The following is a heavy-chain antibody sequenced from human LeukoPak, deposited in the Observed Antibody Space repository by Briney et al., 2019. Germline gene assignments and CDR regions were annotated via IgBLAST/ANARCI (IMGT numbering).Heavy chain of an antibody. D-gene: IGHD2-21*02. CDR3: AREMGVCGGDCYTYYGMDV. CDR2: IRYDGSNK. J-gene: IGHJ6*02. CDR1: GFTFSSYG. V-gene: IGHV3-30*02. Sequence: PGGSLRLSCAASGFTFSSYGMHWVRQAPGKGLKWVAFIRYDGSNKYYADSVKGRFTISRDNAKNSLYLQMNSLRAEDTAVYYCAREMGVCGGDCYTYYGMDVWGQGTTVTVSS.